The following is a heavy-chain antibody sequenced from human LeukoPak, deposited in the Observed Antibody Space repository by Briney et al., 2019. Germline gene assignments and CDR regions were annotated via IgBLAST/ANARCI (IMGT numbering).Heavy chain of an antibody. CDR2: IHYSGST. CDR3: ARGYCSGGSCYSYYYYNYMDV. D-gene: IGHD2-15*01. Sequence: SETLSLTCTVSGVSISSSSYYWGWLRQPPGKGLEWIGSIHYSGSTNYNPSLKSRVTISVDTSKNQFSLKLSSVTAADTAVYYCARGYCSGGSCYSYYYYNYMDVWGKGTTVTVSS. CDR1: GVSISSSSYY. V-gene: IGHV4-39*07. J-gene: IGHJ6*03.